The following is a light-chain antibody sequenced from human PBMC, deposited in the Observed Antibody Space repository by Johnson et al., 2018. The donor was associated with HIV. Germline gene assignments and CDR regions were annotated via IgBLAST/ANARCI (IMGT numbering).Light chain of an antibody. Sequence: QSVLTQPPSVSAAPGQKVTISCSGSSSNIGNNYVSWYQQLPGTAPKLLIYENNKRPSGIPDRFSGSKSGTSATLGITGHQTGDEADYYCGTWASSLSGYVFGTGTKVTVL. V-gene: IGLV1-51*02. CDR1: SSNIGNNY. J-gene: IGLJ1*01. CDR2: ENN. CDR3: GTWASSLSGYV.